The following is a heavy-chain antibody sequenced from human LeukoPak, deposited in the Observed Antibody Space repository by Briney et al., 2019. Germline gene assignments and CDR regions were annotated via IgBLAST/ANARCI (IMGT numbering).Heavy chain of an antibody. CDR3: ARHTSRGIAAAAADC. D-gene: IGHD6-13*01. V-gene: IGHV2-70*11. Sequence: SGPALVKPTQTVTLTCTFSVFSLSTSGMCVSWIRQPPGKALEWVARIDWDDDKYYSTSLKTRLTISKDTSKNQVVLTMTNVDPVDTATYYCARHTSRGIAAAAADCWGQGTLVTVSS. J-gene: IGHJ4*02. CDR2: IDWDDDK. CDR1: VFSLSTSGMC.